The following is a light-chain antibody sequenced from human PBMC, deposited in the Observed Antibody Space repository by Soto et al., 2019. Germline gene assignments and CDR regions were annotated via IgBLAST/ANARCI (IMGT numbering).Light chain of an antibody. CDR2: GAS. CDR3: QQYVSSPLT. V-gene: IGKV3-20*01. J-gene: IGKJ1*01. CDR1: QSVSGTY. Sequence: EIVLTQSPDTLSLSPGERATLSCRASQSVSGTYLAWYQQKPGQAPRLLIYGASSRATGIPDRFSGSGSGTDFTLTISRLDPEDFAVYYCQQYVSSPLTFGQGTKVEIK.